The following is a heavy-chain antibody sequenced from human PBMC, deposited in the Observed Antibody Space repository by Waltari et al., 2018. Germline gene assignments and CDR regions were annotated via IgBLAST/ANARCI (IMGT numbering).Heavy chain of an antibody. D-gene: IGHD3-3*01. Sequence: EVHLLESGGDLVQPGWSLRLSCVASGSTFSSYAMTWVRQAPGKGLEWVSSVSGDSVSTYYADSVRGRFTIFRDNSKDTVYLQMDSLRGEDRSLYFCAKGHSGSPTIFGVIYYGLEVWGQGTTVTVSS. CDR1: GSTFSSYA. CDR3: AKGHSGSPTIFGVIYYGLEV. CDR2: VSGDSVST. J-gene: IGHJ6*02. V-gene: IGHV3-23*01.